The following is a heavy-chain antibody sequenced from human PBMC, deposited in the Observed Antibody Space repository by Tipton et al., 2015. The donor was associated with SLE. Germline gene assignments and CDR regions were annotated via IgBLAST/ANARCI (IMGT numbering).Heavy chain of an antibody. J-gene: IGHJ4*02. D-gene: IGHD1-26*01. CDR2: IYYSGST. Sequence: LRLSCTVSGGSISSYYWSWIRQPPGKGLEWIGYIYYSGSTNYSPFLKSRVTISVDTSKNQFALKVTSVTAADTAVYYCGRLGGGYSTEYWGQGAPVTVSS. CDR3: GRLGGGYSTEY. CDR1: GGSISSYY. V-gene: IGHV4-59*08.